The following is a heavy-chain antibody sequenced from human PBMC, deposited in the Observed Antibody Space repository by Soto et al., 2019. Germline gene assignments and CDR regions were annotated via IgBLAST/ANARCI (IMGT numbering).Heavy chain of an antibody. V-gene: IGHV3-33*01. J-gene: IGHJ4*02. CDR2: IWYDGGNK. CDR3: ARDGQWLPRDGLRSSYYFDY. CDR1: GFNFSSYV. Sequence: QVQLVESGGGVVQPGRSLRLSCAASGFNFSSYVMHWVRQAPGKGLEWVAGIWYDGGNKYYADSVKGRFTISRDNSKNTLYLQMNSLRAADTAVYYCARDGQWLPRDGLRSSYYFDYWGQGTLVTVSS. D-gene: IGHD6-19*01.